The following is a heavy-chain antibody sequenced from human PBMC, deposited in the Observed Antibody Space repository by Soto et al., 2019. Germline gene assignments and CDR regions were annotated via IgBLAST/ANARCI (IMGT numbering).Heavy chain of an antibody. D-gene: IGHD2-2*01. CDR1: GGSISSSRSY. V-gene: IGHV4-39*01. CDR3: ARQPTTADIDLWFXP. J-gene: IGHJ5*02. Sequence: SETLSLTCNVSGGSISSSRSYWAWIRQPPGKGLEWIANIFYSGSTYYNPSLASRVTVSVDTSKNQFSLKLSSVTAADTAVYYCARQPTTADIDLWFXPWGQGTLVTVSS. CDR2: IFYSGST.